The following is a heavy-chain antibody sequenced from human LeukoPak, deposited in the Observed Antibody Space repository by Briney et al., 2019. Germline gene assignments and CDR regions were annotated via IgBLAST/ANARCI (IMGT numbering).Heavy chain of an antibody. D-gene: IGHD3-22*01. J-gene: IGHJ4*02. CDR3: AKGRTPFYSDSSGYHSSPYDY. V-gene: IGHV3-23*01. Sequence: GGSLRLSCAASGFTGSSNYMSWVRQAPGKGLEWVSTLSGSGRKTYYADSVKGRFTISRDNSRNTLYLQMDTLRAEDTALYYCAKGRTPFYSDSSGYHSSPYDYWGQGTLVTVSS. CDR2: LSGSGRKT. CDR1: GFTGSSNY.